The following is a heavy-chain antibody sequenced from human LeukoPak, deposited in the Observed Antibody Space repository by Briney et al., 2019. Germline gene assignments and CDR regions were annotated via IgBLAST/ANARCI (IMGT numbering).Heavy chain of an antibody. Sequence: PSETLSLTFTVSGDSISNYYWSWIRQPPGKGLEWIGYIYYSGSTNYNPTLKSRVTISVDTSKNQFSLKLSSVTAADTAVYYCARVSRWYYYGSGSPPKSYYYYYYYMDVWGKGPRSPSP. CDR1: GDSISNYY. CDR3: ARVSRWYYYGSGSPPKSYYYYYYYMDV. J-gene: IGHJ6*03. D-gene: IGHD3-10*01. CDR2: IYYSGST. V-gene: IGHV4-59*12.